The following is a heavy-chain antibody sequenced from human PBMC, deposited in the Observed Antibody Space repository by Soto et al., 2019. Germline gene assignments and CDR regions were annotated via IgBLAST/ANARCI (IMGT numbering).Heavy chain of an antibody. Sequence: PGGSLRLSCAASGFTFSCYGMHWVRQAPGKGLEWVAVISYDGSNKYYADSVKGRFTISRDNSKNTLYLQMNSLRAEDTAVYYCAKDLEHYDSSGYYYGMDVWGQGTTVTVSS. CDR3: AKDLEHYDSSGYYYGMDV. J-gene: IGHJ6*02. CDR2: ISYDGSNK. CDR1: GFTFSCYG. V-gene: IGHV3-30*18. D-gene: IGHD3-22*01.